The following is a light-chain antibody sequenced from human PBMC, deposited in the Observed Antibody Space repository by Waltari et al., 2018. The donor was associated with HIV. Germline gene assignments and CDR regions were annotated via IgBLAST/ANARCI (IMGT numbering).Light chain of an antibody. CDR2: YDS. V-gene: IGLV3-21*02. CDR1: NIGSYS. Sequence: SYVLTQPPSVSVAPGQTARITCGGNNIGSYSVNWYQQKPCQAPVLVVYYDSDLPSGIPERIYGSNSGNTATLTINRVEAGDEADYSCQVWDSNSDDYVFGGGTKLTVL. CDR3: QVWDSNSDDYV. J-gene: IGLJ2*01.